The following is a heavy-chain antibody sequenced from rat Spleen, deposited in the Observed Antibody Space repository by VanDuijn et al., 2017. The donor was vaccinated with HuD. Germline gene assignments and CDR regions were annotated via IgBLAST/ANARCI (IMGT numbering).Heavy chain of an antibody. Sequence: EVQLVESGGGLVQPGRSLKLSCAASGFTFSDYGMAWVRQAPKKGLEWVATISTSGSRTYYPDSVKGRFTISRDKAKSSLYLQMNSLKSGDTATYYCTTYSDYGTSPFAYWGRGALVTVSS. V-gene: IGHV5S10*01. D-gene: IGHD1-6*01. CDR3: TTYSDYGTSPFAY. CDR1: GFTFSDYG. CDR2: ISTSGSRT. J-gene: IGHJ3*01.